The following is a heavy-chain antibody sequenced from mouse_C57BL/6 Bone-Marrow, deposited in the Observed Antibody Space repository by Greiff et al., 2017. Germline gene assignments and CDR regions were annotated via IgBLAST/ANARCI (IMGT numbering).Heavy chain of an antibody. V-gene: IGHV6-6*01. CDR3: TRRAAPYFDY. CDR1: GFTFSDAW. D-gene: IGHD6-1*01. Sequence: EVKLVESGGGLVQPGGSMKLSCAASGFTFSDAWMDWVRQSPEKGLEWVAEIRNKANNHATYYAESVKGRFTISRDDSKSSVYLQMNSLRAEDTGIDYCTRRAAPYFDYWGQGTTLTVSS. CDR2: IRNKANNHAT. J-gene: IGHJ2*01.